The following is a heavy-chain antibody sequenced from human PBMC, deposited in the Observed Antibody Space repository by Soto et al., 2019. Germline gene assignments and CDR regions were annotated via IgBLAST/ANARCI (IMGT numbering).Heavy chain of an antibody. CDR3: AKDDGLWYLDY. D-gene: IGHD5-18*01. Sequence: QVHVVESGGGVVLPGRSLRLSCATSGFTFSSYGMHWVRQAPGKGLEWVAVMSYDGSNTYYGESVKGRFTISRDNSKHTLYLQMNSLRAEDTAVYYCAKDDGLWYLDYWGQGILVTVSS. J-gene: IGHJ4*02. CDR1: GFTFSSYG. CDR2: MSYDGSNT. V-gene: IGHV3-30*18.